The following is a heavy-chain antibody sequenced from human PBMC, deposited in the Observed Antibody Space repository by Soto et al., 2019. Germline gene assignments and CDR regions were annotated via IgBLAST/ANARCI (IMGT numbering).Heavy chain of an antibody. CDR2: IEYSGGT. CDR3: ARGRYLEYFQH. CDR1: GGSISSGDYY. J-gene: IGHJ1*01. D-gene: IGHD1-1*01. Sequence: QVQLQESGPGLVKPSQTLSLTCTVSGGSISSGDYYWSWIRQPPGKGLEWIGYIEYSGGTYHNPSLKRRVTISVDTSKNQCSLKLGSVTAADTAVYYCARGRYLEYFQHWGQGTLVTVSS. V-gene: IGHV4-30-4*01.